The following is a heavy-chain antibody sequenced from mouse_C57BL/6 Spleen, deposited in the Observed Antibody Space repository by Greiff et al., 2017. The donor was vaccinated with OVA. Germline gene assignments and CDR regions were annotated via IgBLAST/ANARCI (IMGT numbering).Heavy chain of an antibody. CDR1: GFTFSSYA. CDR2: ISDGGSYT. J-gene: IGHJ4*01. Sequence: EVQLVESGGGLVKPGGSLKLSCAASGFTFSSYAMSWVRQTPEKRLEWVATISDGGSYTYYPDNVKGRFTFSIDNAKNNLYLQLSQLKYEDAAMYYCRRKYYYAIAYWGQGTSVTVSA. CDR3: RRKYYYAIAY. V-gene: IGHV5-4*01.